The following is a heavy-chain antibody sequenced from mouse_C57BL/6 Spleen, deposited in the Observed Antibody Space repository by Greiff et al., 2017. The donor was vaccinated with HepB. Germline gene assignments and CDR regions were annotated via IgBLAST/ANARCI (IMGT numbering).Heavy chain of an antibody. CDR1: GYTFTDYE. D-gene: IGHD4-1*02. J-gene: IGHJ3*01. CDR2: IDPETGGT. Sequence: QVQLKESGAELVRPGASVTLSCKASGYTFTDYEMHWVKQTPVHGLEWIGAIDPETGGTAYNQKFKGKAILTADKSSSTAYMELRSLTSEDSAVYYCYNWDEAYWGQGTLVTVSA. CDR3: YNWDEAY. V-gene: IGHV1-15*01.